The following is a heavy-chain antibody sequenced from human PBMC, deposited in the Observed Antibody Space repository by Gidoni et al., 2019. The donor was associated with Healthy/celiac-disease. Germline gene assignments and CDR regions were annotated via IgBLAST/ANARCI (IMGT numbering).Heavy chain of an antibody. CDR1: GFTFSSHW. CDR2: IKQDGSEK. D-gene: IGHD4-17*01. J-gene: IGHJ3*02. CDR3: AMHIDYGVYVCPIWAFDI. V-gene: IGHV3-7*02. Sequence: EVQLVESGGGLVQPGGSRRLSCAADGFTFSSHWMSWVRQAPGKGLAWVSNIKQDGSEKYYVDSVKGRFTISRDNSNNSLYLQMNSLRAEDTAVYYCAMHIDYGVYVCPIWAFDIWGQGTMVTVSS.